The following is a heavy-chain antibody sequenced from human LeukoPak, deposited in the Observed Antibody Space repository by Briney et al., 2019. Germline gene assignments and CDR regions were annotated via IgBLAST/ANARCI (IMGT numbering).Heavy chain of an antibody. D-gene: IGHD1-14*01. J-gene: IGHJ2*01. CDR3: TSGPPEWGFDL. V-gene: IGHV1-8*01. CDR1: GYTFTSYE. CDR2: MSPNSGNT. Sequence: ASVKVSCKASGYTFTSYEINWVRQATGQGLEWMGWMSPNSGNTGYAQKFQGRVTMTRDTSISTAYMELNSLRSEDTAVYYCTSGPPEWGFDLWGRGTLVTVSS.